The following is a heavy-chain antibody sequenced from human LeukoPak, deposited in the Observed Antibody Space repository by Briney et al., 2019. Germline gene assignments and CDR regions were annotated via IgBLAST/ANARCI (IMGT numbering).Heavy chain of an antibody. V-gene: IGHV4-59*01. D-gene: IGHD6-19*01. J-gene: IGHJ6*03. CDR2: IYYSGYT. CDR3: ARAYSSGWPYYYYYMDV. Sequence: SETLSLTCTVSGGSISSYYWSWIRQPPGKGLKWIGNIYYSGYTTYSPSLRSRVTISVDTSKNQFSLKLSSVTAADTAVYYCARAYSSGWPYYYYYMDVWGKGTTVTISS. CDR1: GGSISSYY.